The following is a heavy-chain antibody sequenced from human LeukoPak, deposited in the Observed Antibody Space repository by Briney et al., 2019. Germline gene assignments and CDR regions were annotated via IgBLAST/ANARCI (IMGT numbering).Heavy chain of an antibody. J-gene: IGHJ4*02. CDR2: ISAYNGNT. Sequence: ASVNVSCKASGYTFTSYGISWVRQAPGQGLEWMGWISAYNGNTNYAQKLQGRVTMTTDTSTSTAYMELRSLRSDDTAVYYCARHIVATGNFDYWGQGTLVTVSS. V-gene: IGHV1-18*01. D-gene: IGHD5-12*01. CDR3: ARHIVATGNFDY. CDR1: GYTFTSYG.